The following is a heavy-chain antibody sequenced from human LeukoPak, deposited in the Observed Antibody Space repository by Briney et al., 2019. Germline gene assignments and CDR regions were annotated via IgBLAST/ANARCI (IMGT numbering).Heavy chain of an antibody. D-gene: IGHD6-13*01. CDR3: ARARIAAPLLDY. J-gene: IGHJ4*02. Sequence: GGSLRLSCVASGFIFSNYEMNWVRQTPGKGLEWVSYISDHGKSRNYVDSVKARFAISRDNAKNSLYLQMNSLRVEDTAIYFCARARIAAPLLDYWGQGTLVTVSS. CDR2: ISDHGKSR. CDR1: GFIFSNYE. V-gene: IGHV3-48*03.